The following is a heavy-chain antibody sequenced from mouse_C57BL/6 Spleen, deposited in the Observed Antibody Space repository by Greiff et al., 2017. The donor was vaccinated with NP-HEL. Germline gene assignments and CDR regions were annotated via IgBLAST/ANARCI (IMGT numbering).Heavy chain of an antibody. CDR2: IHPNSGST. CDR1: GYTFTSYW. CDR3: AREGKFTTTAYYAMDY. J-gene: IGHJ4*01. V-gene: IGHV1-64*01. Sequence: VQLQQSGAELVKPGASVKLSCKASGYTFTSYWMHWVKQRPGQGLEWIGMIHPNSGSTNYNEKFKSKATLTVDKSSSTAYMQLSSLTSEDSAVYYCAREGKFTTTAYYAMDYWGQGTSVTVSS. D-gene: IGHD1-1*01.